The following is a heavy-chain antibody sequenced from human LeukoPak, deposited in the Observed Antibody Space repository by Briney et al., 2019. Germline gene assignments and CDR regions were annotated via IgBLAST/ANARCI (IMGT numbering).Heavy chain of an antibody. CDR1: GGSISSSNYY. Sequence: SQTLSLTCTVSGGSISSSNYYWSWIRQPAGKGLEWIGRIYTSGTTNYNPSLNSRVTISVDTSKNQFSLKLSSVTAADTAVYYCARGYSSSWYPNWFDPWGQGTLVTVSS. D-gene: IGHD6-13*01. CDR3: ARGYSSSWYPNWFDP. V-gene: IGHV4-61*02. CDR2: IYTSGTT. J-gene: IGHJ5*02.